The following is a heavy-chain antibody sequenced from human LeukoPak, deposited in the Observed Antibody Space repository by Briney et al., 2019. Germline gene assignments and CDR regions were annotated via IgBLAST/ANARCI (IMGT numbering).Heavy chain of an antibody. J-gene: IGHJ5*02. CDR3: ARDRDYYGSGSYEFPFDP. CDR1: GGSISSSSYY. CDR2: IYTSGST. V-gene: IGHV4-61*05. D-gene: IGHD3-10*01. Sequence: SETLSLTCTVSGGSISSSSYYWGWIRQPPGKGLEWIGRIYTSGSTNYNPSLKSRVTMSVDTSKNQFSLKLSSVTAADTAVYYCARDRDYYGSGSYEFPFDPWGQGTLVTVSS.